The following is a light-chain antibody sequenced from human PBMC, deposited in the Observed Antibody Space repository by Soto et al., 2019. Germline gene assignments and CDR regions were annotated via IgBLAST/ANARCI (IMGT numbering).Light chain of an antibody. V-gene: IGLV2-14*01. Sequence: QSALTRPASGSGSPGQSIAISCTGTSGDVGGYDYVSWYQQHPDKAPKLMIYEVTKRPSWVSNRFSGSKSGNTASLTISGLQPEDEADYYCSSHTSGSTRVFGSGTQVTVL. CDR2: EVT. CDR3: SSHTSGSTRV. J-gene: IGLJ1*01. CDR1: SGDVGGYDY.